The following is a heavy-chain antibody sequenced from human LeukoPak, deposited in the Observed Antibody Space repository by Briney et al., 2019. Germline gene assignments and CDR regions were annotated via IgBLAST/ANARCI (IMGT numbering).Heavy chain of an antibody. CDR1: AGPKTHFF. J-gene: IGHJ4*02. D-gene: IGHD6-19*01. V-gene: IGHV4-59*03. CDR2: IRYNGGS. CDR3: AGGELAGTGY. Sequence: PSEPLSLPCTVSAGPKTHFFWPWARDSPGEALEWIGYIRYNGGSDSNPSLKSRVTISLDTWNNQFSLRLTSVTAEDTAVYYCAGGELAGTGYWGQGTLVTVSS.